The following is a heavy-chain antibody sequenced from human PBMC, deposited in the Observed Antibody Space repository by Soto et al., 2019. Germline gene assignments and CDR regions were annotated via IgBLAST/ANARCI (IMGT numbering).Heavy chain of an antibody. Sequence: QITLKESGPTRVRPTQTLALTCTFSGFSLTTSGVGVGWIRKTPGKALEWLAVIYWDDDKRYSPSLKSRLTITKXXSXNXXLLTMADMDPVDTATYFCAHRGYMYGNWDHGYFDYWGQGTLVTVSS. V-gene: IGHV2-5*02. J-gene: IGHJ4*02. CDR1: GFSLTTSGVG. CDR2: IYWDDDK. D-gene: IGHD5-18*01. CDR3: AHRGYMYGNWDHGYFDY.